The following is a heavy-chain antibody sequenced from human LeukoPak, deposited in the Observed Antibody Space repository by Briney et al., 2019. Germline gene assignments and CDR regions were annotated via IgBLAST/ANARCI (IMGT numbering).Heavy chain of an antibody. CDR1: GYTFTSYG. Sequence: ASVKVSCKASGYTFTSYGISWVRQAPGQGLEWMGRINPNSGGTNYAQKFQGRVTMTRDTSISTAYMELSRLRSDDTAVYYCARGTGYEIYWGQGTLVTVSS. CDR3: ARGTGYEIY. V-gene: IGHV1-2*06. CDR2: INPNSGGT. J-gene: IGHJ4*02. D-gene: IGHD3/OR15-3a*01.